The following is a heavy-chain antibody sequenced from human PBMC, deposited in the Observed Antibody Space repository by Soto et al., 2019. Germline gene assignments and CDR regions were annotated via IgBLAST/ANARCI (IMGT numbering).Heavy chain of an antibody. J-gene: IGHJ4*02. CDR2: ISAYNGNT. Sequence: QVQLVQSGAEVKKPGASVKVSCKASGYTFISYGISWVRQAPGQGLEWMGWISAYNGNTKDAQKVQDRVTMTTDTSTSTAYMELRSLRSDDTAVYYCARDFRAGIYYGSGSSVDYWGQGTLVTVSS. D-gene: IGHD3-10*01. V-gene: IGHV1-18*01. CDR3: ARDFRAGIYYGSGSSVDY. CDR1: GYTFISYG.